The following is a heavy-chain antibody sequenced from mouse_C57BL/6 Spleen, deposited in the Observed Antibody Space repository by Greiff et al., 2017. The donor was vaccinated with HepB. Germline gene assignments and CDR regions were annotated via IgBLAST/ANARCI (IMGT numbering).Heavy chain of an antibody. D-gene: IGHD2-12*01. Sequence: VQRVESGPGLVAPSQSLSISCTVSGFSLTSYAISWVRQPPGKGLEWLGVIWTGGGTNYNSALKSRLSISKDNSKSQVFLKMNSLQTDDTAGYYCARNPPRPLYYSYDEDYAMDYWGQGTSVTVSS. CDR2: IWTGGGT. CDR3: ARNPPRPLYYSYDEDYAMDY. J-gene: IGHJ4*01. CDR1: GFSLTSYA. V-gene: IGHV2-9-1*01.